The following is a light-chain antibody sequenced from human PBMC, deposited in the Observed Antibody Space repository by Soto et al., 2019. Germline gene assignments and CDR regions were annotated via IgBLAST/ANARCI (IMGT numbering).Light chain of an antibody. Sequence: QSALTQPPSASGSPGQSVTISCTGTSSDIGGYNYVSWYQQHPGKAPKLMIYEVSNRPSGVSNRFSGSKSGNTASLTISGLKAEDEADYYCSSYTSSSTLVFGGGTKLTVL. J-gene: IGLJ3*02. CDR1: SSDIGGYNY. CDR2: EVS. CDR3: SSYTSSSTLV. V-gene: IGLV2-14*01.